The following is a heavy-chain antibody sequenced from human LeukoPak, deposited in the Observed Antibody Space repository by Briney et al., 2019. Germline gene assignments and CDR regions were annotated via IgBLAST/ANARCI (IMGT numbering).Heavy chain of an antibody. CDR3: ARGRTQYYGSGNYYYFDY. D-gene: IGHD3-10*01. Sequence: ASVKVSCKASGYTFTDYYMHWLRQAPGQGLEWMGWMHPNSGGTNYAQKFQGRVTMTRDTSISTAYMDLRSLRSDDTAVYFCARGRTQYYGSGNYYYFDYWGQGTLVTVSS. J-gene: IGHJ4*02. V-gene: IGHV1-2*02. CDR1: GYTFTDYY. CDR2: MHPNSGGT.